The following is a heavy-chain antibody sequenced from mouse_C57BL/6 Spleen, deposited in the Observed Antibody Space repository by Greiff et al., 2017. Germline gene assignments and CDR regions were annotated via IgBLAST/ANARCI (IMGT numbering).Heavy chain of an antibody. V-gene: IGHV1-80*01. CDR2: IYPGDGDT. J-gene: IGHJ4*01. CDR1: GYAFSSYW. D-gene: IGHD4-1*02. Sequence: VQLQQSGAELVKPGASVKISCKASGYAFSSYWMNWVKQRPGKGLEWIGQIYPGDGDTNYNGKFKGKATLTADKSSRTAYMQLSSLTSEVSAVYFCARTTGSYAMDYWGQGTSVTVSS. CDR3: ARTTGSYAMDY.